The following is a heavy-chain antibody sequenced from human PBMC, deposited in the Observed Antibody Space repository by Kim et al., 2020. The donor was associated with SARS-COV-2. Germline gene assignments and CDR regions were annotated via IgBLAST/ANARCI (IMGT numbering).Heavy chain of an antibody. Sequence: ASVKVSCTASGYTFIGYNVQWVRQAPGQGLEWMGRINPKSGDTNFAQKFQGSVTLTRDTSINTAYMEFSSLTSDDTAVYFCARGGKAGIAVAGPKHCGQG. V-gene: IGHV1-2*06. J-gene: IGHJ1*01. CDR2: INPKSGDT. CDR3: ARGGKAGIAVAGPKH. D-gene: IGHD6-19*01. CDR1: GYTFIGYN.